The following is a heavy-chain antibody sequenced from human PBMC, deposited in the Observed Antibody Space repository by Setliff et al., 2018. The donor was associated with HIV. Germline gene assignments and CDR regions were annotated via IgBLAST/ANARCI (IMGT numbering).Heavy chain of an antibody. Sequence: SETLSLTCAVSGYSISSGYYWGWIRRPPGKGLEWIGSIYHSGSTFYNPSLKSRVTLSLDTSKNQFSLKVTSVTAADTAVYYCAIRAAATTNFDYWGQGTLVTVSS. CDR3: AIRAAATTNFDY. V-gene: IGHV4-38-2*01. CDR1: GYSISSGYY. J-gene: IGHJ4*02. CDR2: IYHSGST. D-gene: IGHD1-26*01.